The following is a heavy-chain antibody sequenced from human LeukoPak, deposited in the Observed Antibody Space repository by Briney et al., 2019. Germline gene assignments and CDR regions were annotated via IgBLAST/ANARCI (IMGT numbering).Heavy chain of an antibody. CDR3: AKEQDNLLLLSHFDA. CDR1: GITFNNYA. J-gene: IGHJ4*02. V-gene: IGHV3-23*01. CDR2: VSGDGQRT. D-gene: IGHD1-14*01. Sequence: PGGSLRLSCAGSGITFNNYAMNWVRQAPGKGLQWVAAVSGDGQRTFYADSVKGRFTIFRDNSMNTLSLQMNSLRADDTALYYCAKEQDNLLLLSHFDAWGQGILVTVSA.